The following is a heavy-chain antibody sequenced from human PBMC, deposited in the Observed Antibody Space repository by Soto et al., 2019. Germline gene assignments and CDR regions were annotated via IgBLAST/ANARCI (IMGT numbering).Heavy chain of an antibody. V-gene: IGHV4-61*05. D-gene: IGHD3-22*01. CDR2: FYYSGLT. J-gene: IGHJ6*03. CDR1: GGSISISNFY. CDR3: ARGNTHGYYYMDV. Sequence: SETLSLTCSVSGGSISISNFYWGWVRQSPGKGLEWIGYFYYSGLTNYNPSLKSRVTISLDTSKNQFSLKLSSVTAADTAVYFCARGNTHGYYYMDVWGRGTTVTVSS.